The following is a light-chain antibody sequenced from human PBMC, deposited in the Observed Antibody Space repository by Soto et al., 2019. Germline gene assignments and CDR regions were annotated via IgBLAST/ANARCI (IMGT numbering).Light chain of an antibody. CDR2: GAS. V-gene: IGKV3-15*01. CDR3: QQYNNWRT. CDR1: QSVSSN. Sequence: PKSPGTLCLSRGERATLSFRAGQSVSSNVACYQHTPGQAPRLLLYGASTRATGIPARFNGSRSGTEVTLTISSLQSEDFAVYYCQQYNNWRTFGQGTKVDTK. J-gene: IGKJ1*01.